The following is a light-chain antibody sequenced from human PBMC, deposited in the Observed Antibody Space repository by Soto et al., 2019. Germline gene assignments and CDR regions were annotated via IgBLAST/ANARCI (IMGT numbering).Light chain of an antibody. J-gene: IGLJ1*01. CDR1: SSNIGNNY. CDR2: ENN. CDR3: GTWDSSLSAYV. V-gene: IGLV1-51*02. Sequence: QSVRTQPPSVSAAPGQKVTISCSGSSSNIGNNYVSWYQQLPGTAPKLLIYENNKRPSGIPDRFSGSKSGTSATLGITGLQTGDDADYYCGTWDSSLSAYVSGTGTNVTV.